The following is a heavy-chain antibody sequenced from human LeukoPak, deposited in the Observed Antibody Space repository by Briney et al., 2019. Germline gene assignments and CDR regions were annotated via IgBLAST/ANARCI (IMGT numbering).Heavy chain of an antibody. V-gene: IGHV4-59*01. D-gene: IGHD3-10*01. CDR1: GGSISSYY. CDR2: IYYSGST. CDR3: AGDGSGSYMDY. J-gene: IGHJ4*02. Sequence: SETLSLTCTVYGGSISSYYWSWIRQPPGKGLEWIGYIYYSGSTNYNPSLKSRVTILVDTSKNQFSLKLSSVTAADTAVYYCAGDGSGSYMDYWGQGTLVTVSS.